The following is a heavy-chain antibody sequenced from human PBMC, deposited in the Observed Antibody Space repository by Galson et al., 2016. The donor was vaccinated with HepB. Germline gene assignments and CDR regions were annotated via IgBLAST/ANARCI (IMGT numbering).Heavy chain of an antibody. CDR3: ARDPSGHGMDV. CDR2: ISGSGGGT. Sequence: SLRLSCAVSGFTFRCHAMSWVRQAPGKGLGWVSTISGSGGGTRYADSVKGRLTISRDNSKHTLYLQMISLRAEDTAMYYCARDPSGHGMDVWGQGTTVTVSS. J-gene: IGHJ6*02. V-gene: IGHV3-23*01. D-gene: IGHD3-3*01. CDR1: GFTFRCHA.